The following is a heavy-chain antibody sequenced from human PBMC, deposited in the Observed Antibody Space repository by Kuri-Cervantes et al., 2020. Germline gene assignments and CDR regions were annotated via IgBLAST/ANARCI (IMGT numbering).Heavy chain of an antibody. J-gene: IGHJ5*02. Sequence: SETLSLTCTVSGGSISSYYWRWIRQPPGKGLEWIWYIYYSGSTNYNPSLKSRVTISVDTSKNQFSLKLSSVTAADKAVXYCARAPPRGNWFDPWGQGTLVTVSS. CDR3: ARAPPRGNWFDP. CDR2: IYYSGST. CDR1: GGSISSYY. D-gene: IGHD3-10*01. V-gene: IGHV4-59*13.